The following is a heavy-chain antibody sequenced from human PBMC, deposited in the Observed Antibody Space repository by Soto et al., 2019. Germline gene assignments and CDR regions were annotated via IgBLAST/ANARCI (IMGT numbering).Heavy chain of an antibody. CDR2: TYYRSKWYN. Sequence: TLSLTCGISGDSVSSNSAAWNWIRQHPSRGIEWLGRTYYRSKWYNDCAVSVKRRISISPDTSQNHFSLQLNSVPPEDTAVYFCARDIPRCSSCFDYWGQGTLVTVSS. CDR1: GDSVSSNSAA. D-gene: IGHD2-2*01. CDR3: ARDIPRCSSCFDY. V-gene: IGHV6-1*01. J-gene: IGHJ4*02.